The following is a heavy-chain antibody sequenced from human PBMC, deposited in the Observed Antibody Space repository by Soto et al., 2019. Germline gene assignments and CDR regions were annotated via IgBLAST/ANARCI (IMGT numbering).Heavy chain of an antibody. CDR2: INPNSGGT. Sequence: GASVKVSCEASGYTFTGYYMHWVRQAPGQGLEWMGWINPNSGGTNYAQKFQGWVTMTRDTSISTAYMELSRLRSDDTAVYYCARVRPTAYGMDVWGQGTLVTVSS. D-gene: IGHD5-18*01. J-gene: IGHJ6*02. CDR1: GYTFTGYY. CDR3: ARVRPTAYGMDV. V-gene: IGHV1-2*04.